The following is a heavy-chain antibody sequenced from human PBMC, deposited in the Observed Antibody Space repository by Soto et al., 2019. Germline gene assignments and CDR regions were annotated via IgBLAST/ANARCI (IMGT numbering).Heavy chain of an antibody. CDR1: GGSISGSDYY. Sequence: PSETLSLTCTVSGGSISGSDYYWGWIRQPPGKGLEWIGSIYYTGNTYYKSSLKSRVTISVDTSKNQFSLELRSLTAADTAVYYCASKGYRIWGQGTQVTV. CDR2: IYYTGNT. D-gene: IGHD2-2*01. J-gene: IGHJ1*01. V-gene: IGHV4-39*01. CDR3: ASKGYRI.